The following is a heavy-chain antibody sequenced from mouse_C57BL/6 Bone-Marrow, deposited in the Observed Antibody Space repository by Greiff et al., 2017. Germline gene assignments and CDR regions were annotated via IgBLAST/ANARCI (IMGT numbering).Heavy chain of an antibody. CDR2: IYPGDGDT. D-gene: IGHD4-1*01. CDR1: GYAFSSSW. Sequence: VQRVESGPELVKPGASVKISCKASGYAFSSSWMNWVKQRPGKGLEWIGRIYPGDGDTNYNGKFKGKATLTADKSSSTAYMQLSSLTSEDSAVYFCAKLTGTPYWYFDVWGTGTTVTVSS. V-gene: IGHV1-82*01. CDR3: AKLTGTPYWYFDV. J-gene: IGHJ1*03.